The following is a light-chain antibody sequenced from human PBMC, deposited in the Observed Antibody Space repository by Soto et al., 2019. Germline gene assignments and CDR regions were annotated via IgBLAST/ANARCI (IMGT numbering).Light chain of an antibody. Sequence: EIVLTQSPGTLSLSPGERATLSCGASQSISSYYLAWYQQKPGQPPRLLIFGASTRATGIPARFSGSGSEAEFALTISTLQSEDFAVYYCQQYSVWPLTFGGGTKV. V-gene: IGKV3D-15*01. J-gene: IGKJ4*01. CDR1: QSISSY. CDR2: GAS. CDR3: QQYSVWPLT.